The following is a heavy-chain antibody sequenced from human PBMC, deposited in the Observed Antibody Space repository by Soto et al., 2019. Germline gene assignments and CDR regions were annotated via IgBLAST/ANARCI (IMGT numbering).Heavy chain of an antibody. J-gene: IGHJ3*02. CDR1: GYSFTIYC. D-gene: IGHD3-22*01. CDR3: ARHRGGGYYYDSSGLGAFDI. CDR2: IYPGDSDT. V-gene: IGHV5-51*01. Sequence: GESLQMSCEGSGYSFTIYCIGLVRQMPGKGLDWMGIIYPGDSDTRYSPSFQGQVTISADKSISTAYLQWSSLKASDTAMYYCARHRGGGYYYDSSGLGAFDIWGQGTMVTVSS.